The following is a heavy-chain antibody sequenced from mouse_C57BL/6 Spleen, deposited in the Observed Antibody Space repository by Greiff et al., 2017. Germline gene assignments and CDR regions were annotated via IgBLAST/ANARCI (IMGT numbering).Heavy chain of an antibody. J-gene: IGHJ4*01. D-gene: IGHD2-3*01. CDR1: GYAFSSSW. CDR3: ARSDGMGVAMDY. V-gene: IGHV1-82*01. CDR2: IYPGDGDT. Sequence: QVQLQQSGPELVKPGASVKISCKASGYAFSSSWMNWVKQRPGKGLEWIGRIYPGDGDTNYNGKFKGKDTLTADKSSSTAYMQLSSLTSEDSAVYFCARSDGMGVAMDYWGQGTSVTVSS.